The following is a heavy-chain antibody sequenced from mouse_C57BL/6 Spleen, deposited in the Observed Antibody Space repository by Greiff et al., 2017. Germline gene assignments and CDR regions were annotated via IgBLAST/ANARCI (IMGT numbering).Heavy chain of an antibody. CDR2: IYPGDGDT. Sequence: QVQLQQSGAELVKPGASVKISCKASGYAFSSYWMNWVKQRPGKGLEWIGQIYPGDGDTNYNGKFKGKATLTADKSSSTASMQLSSLTSEDSAVYFCARRLYYYGSSYEYYFDYWGQGTTLTVSS. CDR1: GYAFSSYW. CDR3: ARRLYYYGSSYEYYFDY. D-gene: IGHD1-1*01. V-gene: IGHV1-80*01. J-gene: IGHJ2*01.